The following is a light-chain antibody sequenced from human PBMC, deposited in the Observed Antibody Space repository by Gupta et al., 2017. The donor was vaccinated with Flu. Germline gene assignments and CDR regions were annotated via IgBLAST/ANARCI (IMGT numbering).Light chain of an antibody. Sequence: DIQMTQSPSSVSASVGDRVTITWRASQGISRWLAWYQQKPGKAPKLLIYAASRSKSGVLSRFSGSGSGTDFTLTISSPQPEDFATYYCQHANSFPFTFGRGTKVEIK. CDR2: AAS. CDR3: QHANSFPFT. V-gene: IGKV1D-12*01. J-gene: IGKJ4*01. CDR1: QGISRW.